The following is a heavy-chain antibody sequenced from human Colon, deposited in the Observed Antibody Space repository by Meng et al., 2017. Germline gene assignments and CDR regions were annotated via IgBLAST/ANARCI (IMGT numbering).Heavy chain of an antibody. D-gene: IGHD3-10*01. V-gene: IGHV4-59*01. CDR2: IYYSRST. J-gene: IGHJ3*02. Sequence: SETLSLTCTVSGGSISSYYWSWIRQPPGKGLEWIGYIYYSRSTNYNPSLKSRVTISVDTSKNQFSLKLSSVTAADTAVYYCARVSITMVRGVISDIWGQGTMVTVSS. CDR3: ARVSITMVRGVISDI. CDR1: GGSISSYY.